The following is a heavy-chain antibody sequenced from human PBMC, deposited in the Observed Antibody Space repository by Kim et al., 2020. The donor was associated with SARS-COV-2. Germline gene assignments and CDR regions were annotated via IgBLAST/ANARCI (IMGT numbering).Heavy chain of an antibody. CDR1: GGSISSSSYY. J-gene: IGHJ4*02. D-gene: IGHD2-2*01. CDR3: ARQTGGRYCSSTSCYSRMEIDY. Sequence: SETLSLTCTVSGGSISSSSYYWGWIRQPPGKGLEWIGSIYYSGSTYYNPSLKSRVTISVDTSKNQFSLKLSSVTAADTAVYYCARQTGGRYCSSTSCYSRMEIDYGGQGTLVTVSS. V-gene: IGHV4-39*01. CDR2: IYYSGST.